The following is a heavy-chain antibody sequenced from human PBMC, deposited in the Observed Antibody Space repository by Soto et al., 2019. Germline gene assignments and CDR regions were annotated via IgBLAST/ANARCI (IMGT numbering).Heavy chain of an antibody. CDR1: GFTFDDYA. D-gene: IGHD4-4*01. CDR2: ISWNSGSI. Sequence: QPGGSLRLSCAASGFTFDDYAMHWVRQAPGKGLEWVSGISWNSGSIGYADSVKGRFTISRDNAKNSLYLQMNSLRAEDTALYYCAKDMHSNYGNYFDYWGQGTLVTVSS. CDR3: AKDMHSNYGNYFDY. V-gene: IGHV3-9*01. J-gene: IGHJ4*02.